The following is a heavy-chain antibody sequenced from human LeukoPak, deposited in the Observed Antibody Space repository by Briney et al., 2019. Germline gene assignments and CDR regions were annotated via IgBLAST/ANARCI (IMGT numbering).Heavy chain of an antibody. CDR3: ASVSSHQWLVARGAFDI. Sequence: GASVKVSCKASGYTFTSYGISWVRQAPGQGLEWMGWISAYNGNTNYAQKLQGRVTMTTDTSTSTAYMELRSLRSDDTAVYYCASVSSHQWLVARGAFDIWGQGTMVTVSS. CDR1: GYTFTSYG. D-gene: IGHD6-19*01. J-gene: IGHJ3*02. V-gene: IGHV1-18*01. CDR2: ISAYNGNT.